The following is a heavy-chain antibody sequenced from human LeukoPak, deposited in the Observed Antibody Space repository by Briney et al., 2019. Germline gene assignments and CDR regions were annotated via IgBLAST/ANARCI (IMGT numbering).Heavy chain of an antibody. CDR1: GFSFSSYS. CDR3: ARDTLGGDTCCDAFDI. CDR2: ISSSSNYI. J-gene: IGHJ3*02. Sequence: GGSLRLSCVAPGFSFSSYSMNWVRQAPGKGLEWVSSISSSSNYIYYADSVKGRFTTSRDNVKNSLYLQMNSLRAEDTAVYYCARDTLGGDTCCDAFDIWGQGTMVTVSS. D-gene: IGHD2-15*01. V-gene: IGHV3-21*01.